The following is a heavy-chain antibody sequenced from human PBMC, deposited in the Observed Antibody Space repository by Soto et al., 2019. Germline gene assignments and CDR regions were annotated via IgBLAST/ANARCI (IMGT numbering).Heavy chain of an antibody. J-gene: IGHJ4*02. D-gene: IGHD3-10*01. CDR1: GFTFSSHW. V-gene: IGHV3-74*01. CDR2: INPGGSST. Sequence: PVGSLRLSCAASGFTFSSHWMHWVRQAAGKGLVWVSRINPGGSSTSYADSVKGRFTISRDNAKNTMYLQMNSLRAEDTAVYYCARAGGADFWGQGTVVTVSS. CDR3: ARAGGADF.